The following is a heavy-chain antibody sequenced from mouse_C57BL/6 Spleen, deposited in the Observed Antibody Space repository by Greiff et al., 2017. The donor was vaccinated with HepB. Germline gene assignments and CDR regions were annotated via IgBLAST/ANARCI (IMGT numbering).Heavy chain of an antibody. CDR1: GYAFSSYW. CDR3: ARRSRYGSRVHWYFDV. D-gene: IGHD1-1*01. V-gene: IGHV1-80*01. CDR2: IYPGDGDT. J-gene: IGHJ1*03. Sequence: QVQLKQSGAELVKPGASVKISCKASGYAFSSYWMNWVKQRPGKGLEWIGQIYPGDGDTNYNGKFKGKATLTADKSSSTAYMQLSSLTSEDSAVYFCARRSRYGSRVHWYFDVWGTGTTVTVSS.